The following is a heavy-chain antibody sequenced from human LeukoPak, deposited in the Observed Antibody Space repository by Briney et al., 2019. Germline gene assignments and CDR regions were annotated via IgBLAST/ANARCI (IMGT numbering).Heavy chain of an antibody. CDR3: ARRQVGAPFDY. CDR2: IYHSGST. D-gene: IGHD4/OR15-4a*01. V-gene: IGHV4-38-2*01. J-gene: IGHJ4*02. CDR1: GYSISSGYY. Sequence: SETLSLTCAVSGYSISSGYYWGWIRQPPGKGLEWIGSIYHSGSTYYNPSLKSRVTISVDTSKNQFSLKLSSVTAADTAVYYCARRQVGAPFDYWGQGTLVTVSP.